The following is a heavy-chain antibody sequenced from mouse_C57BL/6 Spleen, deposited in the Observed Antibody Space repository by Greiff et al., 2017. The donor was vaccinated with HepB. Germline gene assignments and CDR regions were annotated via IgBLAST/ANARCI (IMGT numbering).Heavy chain of an antibody. CDR2: IDPSDSYT. Sequence: QVQLKQPGAELVMPGASVKLSCKASGYTFTSYWLHWVQQRPGQGLEWIGEIDPSDSYTNYNQKFKGKSTLTVAKSSSPAYMPLSSLTSEDSAVSYGARGTGKWYFDVWGTGTTVTVSS. J-gene: IGHJ1*03. CDR1: GYTFTSYW. CDR3: ARGTGKWYFDV. D-gene: IGHD4-1*01. V-gene: IGHV1-69*01.